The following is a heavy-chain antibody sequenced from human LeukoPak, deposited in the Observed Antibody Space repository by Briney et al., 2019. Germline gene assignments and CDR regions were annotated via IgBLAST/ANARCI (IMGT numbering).Heavy chain of an antibody. CDR2: IWYDGSNK. D-gene: IGHD6-13*01. V-gene: IGHV3-33*08. Sequence: GRSLRLSCAASGFTFSSYGMHWVRQAPGKGLERVSFIWYDGSNKYYSDSVKGRITISRDNSKNTLYLQMNSLRAEDTAVYYCARDLGIAAGEFDPWGQGTLVTVSS. CDR1: GFTFSSYG. CDR3: ARDLGIAAGEFDP. J-gene: IGHJ5*02.